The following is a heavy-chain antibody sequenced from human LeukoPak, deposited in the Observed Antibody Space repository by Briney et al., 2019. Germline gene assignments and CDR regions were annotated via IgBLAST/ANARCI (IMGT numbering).Heavy chain of an antibody. D-gene: IGHD6-19*01. Sequence: GGSLRLSCAASGFTFSSYSMNWVRQAPGKGLEWVSHITASGTAMFYADSVKGRFTISRDNAKNSLYLQMNSLRAEDTAVYYCARARIAVAGAYYYYYGMDVWGQGTTVTVSS. V-gene: IGHV3-48*01. J-gene: IGHJ6*02. CDR2: ITASGTAM. CDR3: ARARIAVAGAYYYYYGMDV. CDR1: GFTFSSYS.